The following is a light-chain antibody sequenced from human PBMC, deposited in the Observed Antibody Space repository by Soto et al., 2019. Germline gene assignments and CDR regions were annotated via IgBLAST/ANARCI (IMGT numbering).Light chain of an antibody. CDR2: AAS. J-gene: IGKJ2*01. Sequence: DIQMTQSPSSLSASVGDRVTITCRASQSISSYFNWYQQKPGKAPKLLIYAASSLQSGVPSRFSGSGSGTEFTLTINSLQPEDFATYYFQQSYSTPTFGQGTKLEIK. V-gene: IGKV1-39*01. CDR3: QQSYSTPT. CDR1: QSISSY.